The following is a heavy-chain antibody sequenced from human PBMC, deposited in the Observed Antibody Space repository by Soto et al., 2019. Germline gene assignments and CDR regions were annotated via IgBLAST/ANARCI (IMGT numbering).Heavy chain of an antibody. CDR1: GGTFSSYA. D-gene: IGHD2-2*01. V-gene: IGHV1-69*13. CDR2: IIPIFGTA. CDR3: ARYLPVPSSNWFDP. J-gene: IGHJ5*02. Sequence: ASVKVSCKASGGTFSSYAISWVRQAPGQGLEWMGGIIPIFGTANYAQKFQGRVTITADESTSTAYMELSSLRSEDTAVYYCARYLPVPSSNWFDPWGQGTLVTVSS.